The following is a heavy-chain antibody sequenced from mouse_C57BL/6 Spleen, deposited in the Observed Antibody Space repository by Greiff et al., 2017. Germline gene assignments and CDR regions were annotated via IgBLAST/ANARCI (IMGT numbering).Heavy chain of an antibody. V-gene: IGHV1-18*01. CDR3: ARWRGDYYGSKAMDY. CDR1: GYTFTDYN. J-gene: IGHJ4*01. D-gene: IGHD1-1*01. Sequence: VQLQQSGPELVKPGASVKIPCKASGYTFTDYNMDWVKQSHGKSLEWIGDINPNTGGTIYNQKFKGKATLTVDKSSSTAYMELRSLTSEDTAVYYCARWRGDYYGSKAMDYWGQGTSVTVSS. CDR2: INPNTGGT.